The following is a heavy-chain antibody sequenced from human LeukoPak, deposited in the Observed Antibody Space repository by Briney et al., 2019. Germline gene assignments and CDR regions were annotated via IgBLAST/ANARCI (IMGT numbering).Heavy chain of an antibody. CDR1: GGTFSSYA. V-gene: IGHV1-69*13. CDR3: ARGTVLDYYYYGMDV. D-gene: IGHD1-1*01. J-gene: IGHJ6*02. CDR2: IIPIFGTA. Sequence: GASVKVSCKASGGTFSSYAISWVRQAPGQGLEWMGGIIPIFGTANYAQKFQGRVTITADESTSTAYMELSSLRSEDTAVYYCARGTVLDYYYYGMDVWGQGTTVTVSS.